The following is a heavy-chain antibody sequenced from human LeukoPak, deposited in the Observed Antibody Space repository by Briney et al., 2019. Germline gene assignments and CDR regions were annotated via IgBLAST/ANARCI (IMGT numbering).Heavy chain of an antibody. V-gene: IGHV4-39*07. CDR2: IYYSGST. D-gene: IGHD3-22*01. Sequence: SETLSLTCTVSGGSISSSSYYRGWIRQSPGKGLEWIGSIYYSGSTYYNPSLKSRVTIAVDTSKNQFSLKLNSVTAADTAVYYCARDYYDSSGYLGGQDYWGQGTLVTVSS. CDR1: GGSISSSSYY. J-gene: IGHJ4*02. CDR3: ARDYYDSSGYLGGQDY.